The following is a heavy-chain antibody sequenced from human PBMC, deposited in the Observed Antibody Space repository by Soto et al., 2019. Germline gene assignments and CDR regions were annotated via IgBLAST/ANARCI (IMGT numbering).Heavy chain of an antibody. CDR3: ASVVRLCSSQSCRGRNWCDP. V-gene: IGHV4-30-4*01. D-gene: IGHD2-2*01. J-gene: IGHJ5*02. CDR2: MFYVGAT. Sequence: QVQLQESGPGLVEPSQNLSLTCSVSGGSISSGDYYWSWIRQPPGKGLEWIGYMFYVGATYYNPSLKSRVTIAVDASKNQFSLKLSSVTAADTAVYHCASVVRLCSSQSCRGRNWCDPWGQGTLVTVTS. CDR1: GGSISSGDYY.